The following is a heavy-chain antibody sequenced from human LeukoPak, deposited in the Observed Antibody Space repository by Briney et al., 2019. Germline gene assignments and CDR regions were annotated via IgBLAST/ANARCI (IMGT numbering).Heavy chain of an antibody. V-gene: IGHV4-61*02. J-gene: IGHJ3*02. CDR2: IYTSGST. Sequence: SQTLSLTCTVSGGSISSGSYDWSWIRQPAGKGLEWIGRIYTSGSTNYNPSLKSRVTISVDTSKNQFSLKLSSVTAADTAVCYCARSIVPDFDAFDIWGQGTMVIVSS. D-gene: IGHD2-15*01. CDR1: GGSISSGSYD. CDR3: ARSIVPDFDAFDI.